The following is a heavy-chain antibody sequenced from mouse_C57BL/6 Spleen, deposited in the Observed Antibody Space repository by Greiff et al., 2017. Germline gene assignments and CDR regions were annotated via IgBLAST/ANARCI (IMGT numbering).Heavy chain of an antibody. J-gene: IGHJ3*01. D-gene: IGHD1-1*01. CDR1: GYTFTSYD. V-gene: IGHV1-85*01. CDR2: IYPRDGST. CDR3: ARGGIDYYGSSYWFAY. Sequence: VQLQQSGPELVKPGASVKLSCKASGYTFTSYDINWVKQRPGQGLEWIGWIYPRDGSTKYNEKFKGKATLTVDTSSSTAYMELHSLTSEDSAVYFCARGGIDYYGSSYWFAYWGQGTLVTVSA.